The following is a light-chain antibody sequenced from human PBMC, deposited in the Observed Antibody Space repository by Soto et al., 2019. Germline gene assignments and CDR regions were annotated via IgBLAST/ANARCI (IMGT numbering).Light chain of an antibody. CDR3: HQYNNFWT. CDR1: QTISSW. J-gene: IGKJ1*01. CDR2: GAS. V-gene: IGKV3-15*01. Sequence: MTQSPSTLSGSVGDRVTITCRASQTISSWLAWYHQKPGQSPRLLIYGASTRATGIPARFSGSGSGTEFTLTISSLQSEDFGLYYCHQYNNFWTFGQGTKVDIK.